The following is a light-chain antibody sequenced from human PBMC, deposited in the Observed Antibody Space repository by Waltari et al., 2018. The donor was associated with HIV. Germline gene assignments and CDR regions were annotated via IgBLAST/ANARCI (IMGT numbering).Light chain of an antibody. CDR3: CSYAGSSTVL. CDR2: EDT. Sequence: QSALTQPASVSGSPGQSITISCTGASSDIGTYNIVSWYQHYPGKVPKLMIYEDTKRPAGVSNRFSGSKSGNTASLTISGLQAEDEADYYCCSYAGSSTVLFGGGTKLTVL. J-gene: IGLJ3*02. V-gene: IGLV2-23*01. CDR1: SSDIGTYNI.